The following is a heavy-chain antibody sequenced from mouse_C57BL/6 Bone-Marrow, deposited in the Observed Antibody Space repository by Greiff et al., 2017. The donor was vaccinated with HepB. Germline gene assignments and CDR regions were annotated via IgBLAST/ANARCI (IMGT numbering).Heavy chain of an antibody. D-gene: IGHD1-1*01. CDR3: ARDYYYGTAWFAY. V-gene: IGHV1-81*01. CDR2: IYPRSGNT. CDR1: GYTFTSYG. Sequence: VQRVESGAELARPGASVKLSCKASGYTFTSYGISWVKQRTGQGLEWIGEIYPRSGNTYYNEKFKGKATLTADKSSSTAYMELRSLTSEDSAVYFCARDYYYGTAWFAYWGQGTLVTVSA. J-gene: IGHJ3*01.